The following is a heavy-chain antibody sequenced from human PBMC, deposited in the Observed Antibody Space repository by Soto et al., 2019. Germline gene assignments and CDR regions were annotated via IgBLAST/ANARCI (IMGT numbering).Heavy chain of an antibody. Sequence: PSETLSLTCVVSGGSISSNSWWSWVRQPPGKGLEWIGEIYHNGSANYKSSLKSRVTIKLDKSKNQFSLKMISVTAADTALYYCARTTAVPNTLRSRYFFDYWGQGTLVTVSS. CDR1: GGSISSNSW. V-gene: IGHV4-4*02. CDR3: ARTTAVPNTLRSRYFFDY. D-gene: IGHD4-17*01. CDR2: IYHNGSA. J-gene: IGHJ4*02.